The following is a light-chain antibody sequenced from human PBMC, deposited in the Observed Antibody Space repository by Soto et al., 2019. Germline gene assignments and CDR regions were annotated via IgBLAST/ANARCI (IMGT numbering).Light chain of an antibody. CDR1: QSVTNNQ. J-gene: IGKJ1*01. CDR2: GVS. V-gene: IGKV3-20*01. CDR3: YQYGSTPPT. Sequence: EIVLTQCPGTLSLSPWERSTLFGRASQSVTNNQVAWFRQKPGQAPRLLIWGVSNRATGIPDRFSGSGAGTDFTLTSSRLEPEDFVVFYCYQYGSTPPTFGQGTKVENK.